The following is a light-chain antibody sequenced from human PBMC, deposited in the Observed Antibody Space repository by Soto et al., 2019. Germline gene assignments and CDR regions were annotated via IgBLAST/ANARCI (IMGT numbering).Light chain of an antibody. J-gene: IGLJ3*02. V-gene: IGLV2-14*01. CDR1: SSDVGGYNY. CDR2: EVS. Sequence: QSALTQPASVSGSPGQSITISCTGTSSDVGGYNYVSWYQQHPDKAPKLMIYEVSNRPSGVSNRFSGSKSGNTASLTISGLESEDEGNYYCNSYTRGSTLVFGGGTKLTVL. CDR3: NSYTRGSTLV.